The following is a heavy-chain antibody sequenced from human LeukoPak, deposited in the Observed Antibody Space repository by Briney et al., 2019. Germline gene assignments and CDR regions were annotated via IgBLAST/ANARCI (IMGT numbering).Heavy chain of an antibody. CDR1: GYTFTTYG. V-gene: IGHV3-23*01. Sequence: GGSLRLSCVGSGYTFTTYGVSWVRQAPGKGLEWVSGLDNNGDNTYYADSVKGRFTISRDNSKNTLYLQMNSLRAEDTAVYYCARGSSSWYTLWGQGTLVTVSS. CDR3: ARGSSSWYTL. J-gene: IGHJ4*02. D-gene: IGHD6-13*01. CDR2: LDNNGDNT.